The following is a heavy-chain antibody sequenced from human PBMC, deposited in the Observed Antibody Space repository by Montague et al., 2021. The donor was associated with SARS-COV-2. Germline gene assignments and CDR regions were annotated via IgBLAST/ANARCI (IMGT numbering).Heavy chain of an antibody. Sequence: SETLSLTCTVSGASVGSSDWCWIRQSPGKGLEWIGYFYSVGSTDYNPSRKSRATISRDTSKNQFSLKVRSVTAADTALYYCARETMTADAFDIWGQGTMVTVSS. CDR2: FYSVGST. D-gene: IGHD1-14*01. CDR3: ARETMTADAFDI. V-gene: IGHV4-59*02. J-gene: IGHJ3*02. CDR1: GASVGSSD.